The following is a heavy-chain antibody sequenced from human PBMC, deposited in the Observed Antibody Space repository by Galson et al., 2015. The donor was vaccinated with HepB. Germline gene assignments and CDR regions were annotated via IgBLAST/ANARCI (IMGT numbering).Heavy chain of an antibody. CDR2: IKQDGSEK. V-gene: IGHV3-7*01. Sequence: SLRLSCAASGFTFSSYWMSWVRQAPGKGLEWVANIKQDGSEKYYVDSVKGRFTISRDNAKNSLYLQMNSLRAEDTAVYYCASGSSLSYYDFWSGYYTGMAFDIWGQGTMVTVSS. D-gene: IGHD3-3*01. CDR3: ASGSSLSYYDFWSGYYTGMAFDI. J-gene: IGHJ3*02. CDR1: GFTFSSYW.